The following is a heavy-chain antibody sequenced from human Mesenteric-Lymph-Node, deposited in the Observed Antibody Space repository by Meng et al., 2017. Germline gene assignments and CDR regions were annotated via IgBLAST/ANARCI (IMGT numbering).Heavy chain of an antibody. CDR1: GGSFSGYY. Sequence: QVQLQQWGAGLLKPSETLSLTCAVYGGSFSGYYWDWVRQPPGKGLEWIGAIYHSGSTSYNPSLQSRVTMFVDTSKNQFSLMLTSVTATDTAVYYCARRRGGSGRDYWGQGTLVTVTS. J-gene: IGHJ4*02. V-gene: IGHV4-34*01. CDR2: IYHSGST. CDR3: ARRRGGSGRDY. D-gene: IGHD3-10*01.